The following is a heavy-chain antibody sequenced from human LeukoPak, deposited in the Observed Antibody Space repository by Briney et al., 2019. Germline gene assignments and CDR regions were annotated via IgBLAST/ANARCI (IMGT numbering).Heavy chain of an antibody. CDR2: ISSSSSYI. V-gene: IGHV3-21*01. Sequence: GVSLRLSCAASGFTFSSYSMNWVRQAPGKGLEWVSSISSSSSYIYYADSVKGRFTISRDNAKNSLYLQMNSLRAEDTAVYYCVLSGSGSYTPIDYWGQGTLVTVSS. J-gene: IGHJ4*02. CDR1: GFTFSSYS. D-gene: IGHD1-26*01. CDR3: VLSGSGSYTPIDY.